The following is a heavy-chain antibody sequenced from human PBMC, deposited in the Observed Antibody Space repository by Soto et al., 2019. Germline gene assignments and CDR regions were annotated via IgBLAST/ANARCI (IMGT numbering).Heavy chain of an antibody. CDR1: GYTFTSYD. Sequence: ASVKVSCKASGYTFTSYDINWVRQATGQGLEWMGWMNPNSGNTGYAQKFQGRVTMTRNTSISTASMELSSLRSDDTAVYYCEGPAGSTYGMDVWGQGTTVTVAS. D-gene: IGHD3-10*01. J-gene: IGHJ6*02. V-gene: IGHV1-8*01. CDR3: EGPAGSTYGMDV. CDR2: MNPNSGNT.